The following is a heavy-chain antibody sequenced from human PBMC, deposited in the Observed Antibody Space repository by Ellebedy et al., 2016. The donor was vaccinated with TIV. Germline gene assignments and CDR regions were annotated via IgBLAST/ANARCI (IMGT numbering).Heavy chain of an antibody. CDR1: GSSISSGYY. J-gene: IGHJ5*02. Sequence: MPSETLSLTCSVSGSSISSGYYWGWIRQPPGRGLEWIGSMFHSGITYYSPSLKCRVTLSVDTSKNQLSLRLSSVTAADTTVYYCARDWTRGGGYFASWFDPWGQGTPVTVSS. CDR2: MFHSGIT. CDR3: ARDWTRGGGYFASWFDP. V-gene: IGHV4-38-2*02. D-gene: IGHD2/OR15-2a*01.